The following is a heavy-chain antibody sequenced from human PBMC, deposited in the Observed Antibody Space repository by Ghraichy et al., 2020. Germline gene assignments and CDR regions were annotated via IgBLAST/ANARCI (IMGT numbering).Heavy chain of an antibody. CDR1: GFTFSSYA. V-gene: IGHV3-23*01. CDR2: ISGSGGST. J-gene: IGHJ6*03. Sequence: GESLNISCAASGFTFSSYAMSWVRQAPGKGLEWVSAISGSGGSTYYADSVKGRFTISRDNSKNTLYLQMNSLRAEDTAVYYCAKGDYGYYYMDVWGKGTTVTVSS. D-gene: IGHD4-17*01. CDR3: AKGDYGYYYMDV.